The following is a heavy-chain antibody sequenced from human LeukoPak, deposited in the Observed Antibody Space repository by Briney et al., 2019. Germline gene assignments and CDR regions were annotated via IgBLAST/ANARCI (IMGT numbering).Heavy chain of an antibody. D-gene: IGHD1-1*01. J-gene: IGHJ6*03. CDR2: IIPIFGTA. V-gene: IGHV1-69*13. Sequence: AASVKVSCKASGYTFTSYYMHWVRQAPGQGLEWMGGIIPIFGTANYAQKFQGRVTITADESTSTAYMELSSLRSEDTAVYYCARDLRLVERRFYYYMDVWGKGTTVTVSS. CDR3: ARDLRLVERRFYYYMDV. CDR1: GYTFTSYY.